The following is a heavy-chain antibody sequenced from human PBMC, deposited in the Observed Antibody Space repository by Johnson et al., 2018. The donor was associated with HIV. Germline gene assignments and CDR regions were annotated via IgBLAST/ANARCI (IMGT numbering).Heavy chain of an antibody. CDR2: IGTAGDT. Sequence: VQLVESGGGLVQPGGSLRLSCAASGFTFSSYDMHWVLQATGKGLEWVSAIGTAGDTYYPGSVKGRFTISRENAKNSLYLQMNSLRAGDTAVYYCARMMYSRGAFDIWGQGTMVTVSS. J-gene: IGHJ3*02. D-gene: IGHD6-13*01. CDR1: GFTFSSYD. V-gene: IGHV3-13*01. CDR3: ARMMYSRGAFDI.